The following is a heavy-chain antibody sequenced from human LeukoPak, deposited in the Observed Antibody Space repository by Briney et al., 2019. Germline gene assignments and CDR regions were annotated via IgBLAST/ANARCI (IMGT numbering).Heavy chain of an antibody. V-gene: IGHV2-70*11. D-gene: IGHD1-1*01. J-gene: IGHJ4*02. CDR3: ARSERGFFDY. CDR2: IDWDDDE. CDR1: GGSVSSGISY. Sequence: TLSLTCSVSGGSVSSGISYWSWIRQPPGKALEWLARIDWDDDEYYSTSLKTRLTISKDTSKNQVVLTMTNMDPVDTATYFCARSERGFFDYWGQGTLVTVSS.